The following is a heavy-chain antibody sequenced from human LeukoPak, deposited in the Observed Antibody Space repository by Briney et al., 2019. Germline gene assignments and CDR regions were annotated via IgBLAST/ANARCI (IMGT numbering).Heavy chain of an antibody. CDR2: IRSKAYGGTT. V-gene: IGHV3-49*03. D-gene: IGHD3-10*01. CDR3: TRAGGYYGSGSYPFHY. Sequence: GGSLRLSCTASGFTFGDYAMSWFRQAPGKGLEWVGFIRSKAYGGTTEYAASVKGRFTISRDDSKSIAYLQMNSLKTEDTAVYYCTRAGGYYGSGSYPFHYWGQGTLVTVSS. CDR1: GFTFGDYA. J-gene: IGHJ4*02.